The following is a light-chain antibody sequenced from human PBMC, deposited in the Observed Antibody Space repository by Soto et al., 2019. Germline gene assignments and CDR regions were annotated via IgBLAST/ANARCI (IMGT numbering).Light chain of an antibody. Sequence: QSVLTQPASVSGSPGQSITISCTGTSTDIGAYNYVSWYQQHPGKAPKLLIYEVTNRPSGVSNRFSGSKSGNTASLTISGLQAEDEANYYCNSYTTLSNRVFGTGTKGHRP. V-gene: IGLV2-14*01. CDR2: EVT. CDR3: NSYTTLSNRV. CDR1: STDIGAYNY. J-gene: IGLJ1*01.